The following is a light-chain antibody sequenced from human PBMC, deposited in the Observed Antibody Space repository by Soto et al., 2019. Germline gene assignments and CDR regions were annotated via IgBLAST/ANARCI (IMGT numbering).Light chain of an antibody. CDR2: GAS. Sequence: EIVLTQSPDTLSVSPGERASLSCRASQTVGSNLAWYQQKPGQAPRLLIYGASTRASDTPARFSGSGSVTEFALTISSLQSEDFAVYYCQQHNNWPITFGQGTRLEIK. V-gene: IGKV3D-15*01. CDR1: QTVGSN. CDR3: QQHNNWPIT. J-gene: IGKJ5*01.